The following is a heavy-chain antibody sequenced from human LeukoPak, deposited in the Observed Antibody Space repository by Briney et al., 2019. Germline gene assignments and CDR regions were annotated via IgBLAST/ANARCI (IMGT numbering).Heavy chain of an antibody. Sequence: GGSLRLSCAASGFTVSSNYMSWVRQAPGKGLEWVSVIYSGGSTYYADSVKGRFTISRDNAKNSLYLQMNSLRAEDTAVYYCAKGGSDGDWRFFDYWGQGTLVTVSS. CDR3: AKGGSDGDWRFFDY. CDR1: GFTVSSNY. D-gene: IGHD4-17*01. J-gene: IGHJ4*02. V-gene: IGHV3-66*01. CDR2: IYSGGST.